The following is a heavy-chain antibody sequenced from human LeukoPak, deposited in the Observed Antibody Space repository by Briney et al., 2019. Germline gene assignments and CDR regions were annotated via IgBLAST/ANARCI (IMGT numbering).Heavy chain of an antibody. J-gene: IGHJ4*02. D-gene: IGHD2-21*01. CDR2: IYYSGST. Sequence: PSETLSLTCTVSGGSISSSSYYWGWIRQPPGKGLEWIGSIYYSGSTYYNPSLKSRVTISVDTSKNQFSLKLSSVTAADTAVYYCARGVVIAPQTFDYWGQGTPVTVSS. V-gene: IGHV4-39*07. CDR1: GGSISSSSYY. CDR3: ARGVVIAPQTFDY.